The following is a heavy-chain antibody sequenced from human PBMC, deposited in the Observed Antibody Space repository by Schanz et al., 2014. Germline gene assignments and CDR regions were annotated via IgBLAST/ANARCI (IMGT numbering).Heavy chain of an antibody. CDR2: ILGLASTT. Sequence: GGSLRLSCAASGFSFSDYYMSWIRQAPGKGLEWVSAILGLASTTYYADSVKGRFTISRDNSKNLLYLQMNSLRAEDTAVYYCTRDVRLDRRGNWFDPWGQGTLVTVSS. D-gene: IGHD1-1*01. V-gene: IGHV3-11*01. J-gene: IGHJ5*02. CDR3: TRDVRLDRRGNWFDP. CDR1: GFSFSDYY.